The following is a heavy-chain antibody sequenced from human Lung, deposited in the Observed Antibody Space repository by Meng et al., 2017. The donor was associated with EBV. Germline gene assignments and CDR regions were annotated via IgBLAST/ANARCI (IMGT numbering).Heavy chain of an antibody. D-gene: IGHD2-8*01. J-gene: IGHJ4*01. Sequence: QVQRQESGPGLVKPSETLPLTCTVAGGSVSSGSYYWSWIRQPPGKGLEWIGYMYYSGSTNYNPSLKSRVSISIDSSKNQFSLKLSSVTAADTAVYYCARAPLPYALTSGFDYWGRGTLVTVSS. CDR1: GGSVSSGSYY. CDR3: ARAPLPYALTSGFDY. CDR2: MYYSGST. V-gene: IGHV4-61*01.